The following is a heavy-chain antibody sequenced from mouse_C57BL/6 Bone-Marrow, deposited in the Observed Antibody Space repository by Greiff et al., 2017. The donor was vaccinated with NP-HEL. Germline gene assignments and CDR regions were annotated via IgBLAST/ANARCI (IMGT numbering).Heavy chain of an antibody. CDR1: GFTFSDYY. Sequence: EVQLVESGGGLVQPGGSLKLSCAASGFTFSDYYMYWVRQTPEKRLEWVAYISNGGGSTYYPDTVKGRFTISRDNAKNTLYLQMSRLKSEDTAMYYCARLYGNQTIWYFEVWGTGTTVTVSS. V-gene: IGHV5-12*01. CDR3: ARLYGNQTIWYFEV. CDR2: ISNGGGST. J-gene: IGHJ1*03. D-gene: IGHD2-1*01.